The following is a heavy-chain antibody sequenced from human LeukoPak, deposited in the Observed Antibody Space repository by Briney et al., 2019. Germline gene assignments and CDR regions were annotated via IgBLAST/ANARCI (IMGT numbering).Heavy chain of an antibody. Sequence: GSVTVSCKASGYTFTGYYMHWVRQAPGQGLEWMGWINPNSGGTNYAQKFQGRVTMTRDTSISTAYMELSRLRSGDTAVYYCARSPHSGSYYYFDYWGQGTLVTVSS. CDR3: ARSPHSGSYYYFDY. CDR1: GYTFTGYY. V-gene: IGHV1-2*02. D-gene: IGHD1-26*01. J-gene: IGHJ4*02. CDR2: INPNSGGT.